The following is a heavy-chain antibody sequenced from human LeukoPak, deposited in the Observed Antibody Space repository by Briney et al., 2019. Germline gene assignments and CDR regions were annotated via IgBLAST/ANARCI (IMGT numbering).Heavy chain of an antibody. D-gene: IGHD5-12*01. CDR1: GFTFSSYA. CDR3: ARDWRPLVATAGADSDY. V-gene: IGHV3-7*01. J-gene: IGHJ4*02. Sequence: GGSLRLSCAASGFTFSSYAMSWVRQAPGKGLEWVANIKEDGSEKYYVDSVKGRFTISRDNAKNSLYLQMNSLRVEDTALYYCARDWRPLVATAGADSDYWGQGTLVTVSS. CDR2: IKEDGSEK.